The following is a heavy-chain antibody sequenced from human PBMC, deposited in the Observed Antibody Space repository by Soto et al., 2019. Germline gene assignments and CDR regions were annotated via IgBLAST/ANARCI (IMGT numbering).Heavy chain of an antibody. Sequence: EVQLLDSGGGLVQPGGSLRLSCAASGFTFSNYAMTWVRQGPGKGLEWVSGISGSGGRTYYADSVKGRFTISRDNSKSTLYSQKNSMKGEDTDVYYCAKAYFVRSIEEPYCFDCWGQGTLVTVSS. D-gene: IGHD3-16*02. CDR2: ISGSGGRT. CDR3: AKAYFVRSIEEPYCFDC. CDR1: GFTFSNYA. J-gene: IGHJ4*02. V-gene: IGHV3-23*01.